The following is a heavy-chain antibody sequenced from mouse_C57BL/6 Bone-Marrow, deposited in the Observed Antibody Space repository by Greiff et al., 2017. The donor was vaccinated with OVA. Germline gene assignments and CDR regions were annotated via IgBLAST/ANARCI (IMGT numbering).Heavy chain of an antibody. CDR1: GYTFTSYW. D-gene: IGHD2-2*01. V-gene: IGHV1-55*01. CDR3: ARGDGGYHWFAY. CDR2: IYPGSGST. Sequence: VQLQQSGAELVKPGASVKMSCKASGYTFTSYWITWVKQRPGQGLEWIGDIYPGSGSTNYNEKFKSKATLTVDTSSSTAYMQLSSLTSEDSAVYYCARGDGGYHWFAYWGKGALVTVSA. J-gene: IGHJ3*01.